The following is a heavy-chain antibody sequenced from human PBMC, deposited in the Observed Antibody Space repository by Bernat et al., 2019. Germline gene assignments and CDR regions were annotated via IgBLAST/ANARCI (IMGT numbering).Heavy chain of an antibody. V-gene: IGHV3-66*01. J-gene: IGHJ4*02. CDR3: VRGYCSGGSCSYFDY. CDR1: GFTVSSKY. D-gene: IGHD2-15*01. Sequence: EVQLVESGGGLVQPGGSLRLSCAASGFTVSSKYMSWVRQAPGKGLEWVSVIQSGGNTYYVDSVKGRFTISRDNSKNTLFLQMNSLRAEDTAVYYGVRGYCSGGSCSYFDYWGQGILVTVSS. CDR2: IQSGGNT.